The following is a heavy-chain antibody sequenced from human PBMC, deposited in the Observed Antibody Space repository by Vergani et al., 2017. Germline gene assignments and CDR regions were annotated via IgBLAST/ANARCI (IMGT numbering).Heavy chain of an antibody. J-gene: IGHJ4*02. Sequence: QLQLQESGPGLVKPSETLSLTCTVSGGSISSSSYYWGWIRQPPGKGLEWIGGIYYSGSTYYNPSLKSRVTISVDTSKNQFSLRLSAVTAADTAVYYCARHSRGLYSSSSDFDYWGQGTLVTVSS. V-gene: IGHV4-39*01. D-gene: IGHD6-13*01. CDR3: ARHSRGLYSSSSDFDY. CDR1: GGSISSSSYY. CDR2: IYYSGST.